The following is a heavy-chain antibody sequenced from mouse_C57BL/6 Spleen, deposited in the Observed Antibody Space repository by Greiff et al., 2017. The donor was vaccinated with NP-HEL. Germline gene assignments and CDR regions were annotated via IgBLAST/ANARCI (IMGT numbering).Heavy chain of an antibody. J-gene: IGHJ4*01. D-gene: IGHD2-4*01. CDR3: AHYDYDGSGMDY. CDR1: GYTFTSYW. Sequence: QVQLKQSGAELVKPGASVKMSCKASGYTFTSYWITWVKQRPGQGLEWIGDIYPGSGSTNYNEKFKSKATLTVDTSSSTAYMQLSSLTSEDSAVYYCAHYDYDGSGMDYWGQGTSVTVSS. CDR2: IYPGSGST. V-gene: IGHV1-55*01.